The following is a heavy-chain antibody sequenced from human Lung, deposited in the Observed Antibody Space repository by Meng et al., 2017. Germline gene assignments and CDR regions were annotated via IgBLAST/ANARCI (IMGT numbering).Heavy chain of an antibody. V-gene: IGHV1-2*06. CDR2: INPNSGGT. CDR1: GYTFTGYY. CDR3: ARAALCSSWFSTTYYCYGMNV. D-gene: IGHD6-13*01. Sequence: ASVKVSCKASGYTFTGYYMHWVRQAPGQGLEWMGRINPNSGGTNYAQKVQGRVTMTRDTSISTAYMELSRLRSDDTAVYYCARAALCSSWFSTTYYCYGMNVWGQGTTVTVSS. J-gene: IGHJ6*02.